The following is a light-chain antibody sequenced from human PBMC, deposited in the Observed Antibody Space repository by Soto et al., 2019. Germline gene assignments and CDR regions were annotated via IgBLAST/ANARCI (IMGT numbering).Light chain of an antibody. Sequence: LTQPASVSGSPGQSITISCTGTSSDIGRYDYVSWHQQHPGKAPKLIIHGVTHRPSGVSIRFAGSKSANTASLTISGLQAEDEAYYFCSSYTTSSTYVFGSGTKVTVL. CDR1: SSDIGRYDY. CDR2: GVT. CDR3: SSYTTSSTYV. J-gene: IGLJ1*01. V-gene: IGLV2-14*01.